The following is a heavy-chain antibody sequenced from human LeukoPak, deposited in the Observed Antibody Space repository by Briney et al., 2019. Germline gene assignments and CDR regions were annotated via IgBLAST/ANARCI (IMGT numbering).Heavy chain of an antibody. CDR2: INHSGYT. CDR1: GVSFDDYY. CDR3: TRMTTGHDY. V-gene: IGHV4-34*01. Sequence: PSETLSLTCAVSGVSFDDYYWSWVRQTPGKGLEWIGEINHSGYTNDSPSLKSRVTLSIDTSRKQFSLNLRSVTVADAGIYYCTRMTTGHDYWGQGTLATVYS. J-gene: IGHJ4*02. D-gene: IGHD4-17*01.